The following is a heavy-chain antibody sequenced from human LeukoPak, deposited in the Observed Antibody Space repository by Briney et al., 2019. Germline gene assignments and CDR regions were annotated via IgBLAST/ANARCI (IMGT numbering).Heavy chain of an antibody. CDR2: IYHSGST. J-gene: IGHJ3*02. V-gene: IGHV4-59*08. CDR3: ARLIVVVPAAPAYDAFDI. Sequence: SETLSLTCTVSGGSISSYYWSWIRQPPGKGLEWIGYIYHSGSTNYNPSLKSRVTISVDTSKNQFSLKLSSVTAADTAVYYCARLIVVVPAAPAYDAFDIWGQGTMVTVSS. D-gene: IGHD2-2*01. CDR1: GGSISSYY.